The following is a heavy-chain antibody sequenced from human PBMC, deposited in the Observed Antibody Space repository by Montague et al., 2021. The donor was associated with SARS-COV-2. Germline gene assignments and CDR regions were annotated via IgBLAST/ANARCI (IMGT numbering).Heavy chain of an antibody. V-gene: IGHV3-23*01. CDR3: AKDWGGTYYSHSDY. J-gene: IGHJ4*02. CDR2: ISGSGGNT. D-gene: IGHD1-26*01. Sequence: SLRLSCAASGFTFSTFAMSWVRQAPGKGLEWVSSISGSGGNTYFAASVKGRFTISRDNSKNTLYLQMNSLRAEDTAVYYCAKDWGGTYYSHSDYWGQGTLVTVSS. CDR1: GFTFSTFA.